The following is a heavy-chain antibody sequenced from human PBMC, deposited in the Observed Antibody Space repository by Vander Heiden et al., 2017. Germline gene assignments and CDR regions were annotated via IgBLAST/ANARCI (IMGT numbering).Heavy chain of an antibody. V-gene: IGHV3-48*02. Sequence: EVQLVESGGGLVQPGGSLSRPWAASGLTFSSYSMNWVRQAPGKGLEWVSYISSSSSTIYYADSVKGRFTISRDNAKNSLYLQMNSLRDEDTAVYYWARDGNPYYYGMDVWGQGTTVTVSS. J-gene: IGHJ6*02. CDR3: ARDGNPYYYGMDV. CDR1: GLTFSSYS. CDR2: ISSSSSTI.